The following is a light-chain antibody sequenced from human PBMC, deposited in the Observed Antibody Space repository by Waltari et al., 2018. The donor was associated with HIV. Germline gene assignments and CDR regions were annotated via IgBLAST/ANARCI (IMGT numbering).Light chain of an antibody. CDR2: TIT. CDR1: SSHLPRNP. CDR3: AAWDDSLNGWV. V-gene: IGLV1-44*01. J-gene: IGLJ3*02. Sequence: QSGLTQPPSESATPGQRVNISCSGRSSHLPRNPINWYQQVPGTAPNLLIFTITQRPSGVPDRFSVSKSGSSASLAISGLQSEDEADYYCAAWDDSLNGWVFGGGTKLTVL.